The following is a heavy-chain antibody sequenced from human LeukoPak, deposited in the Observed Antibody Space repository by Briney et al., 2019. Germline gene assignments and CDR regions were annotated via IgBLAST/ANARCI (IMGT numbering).Heavy chain of an antibody. J-gene: IGHJ4*02. CDR3: ARVLRFLEWQI. Sequence: KPSETLSLTCTVSGYSNSSGYYWGWIRQPPGKGLEWIGSIYHSGSTYYNPSLKSRVTISVDTSKNQFSLKLSSVTAADTAVYYCARVLRFLEWQIWGQGTLVTVSS. D-gene: IGHD3-3*01. V-gene: IGHV4-38-2*02. CDR2: IYHSGST. CDR1: GYSNSSGYY.